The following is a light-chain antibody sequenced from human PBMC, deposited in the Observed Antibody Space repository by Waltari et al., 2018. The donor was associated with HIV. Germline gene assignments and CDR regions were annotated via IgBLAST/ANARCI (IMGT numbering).Light chain of an antibody. J-gene: IGKJ5*01. CDR2: GAS. CDR1: QSVSSN. CDR3: QQYSNWPPLT. V-gene: IGKV3-15*01. Sequence: ELVMTQSPATLSVSPGERATLSCRASQSVSSNLAWYQHKPGQAPRLLIYGASTRATAVPVRFSGSGSGTEFTLTISSLQSEDFAIYYCQQYSNWPPLTFGQGTRLEIK.